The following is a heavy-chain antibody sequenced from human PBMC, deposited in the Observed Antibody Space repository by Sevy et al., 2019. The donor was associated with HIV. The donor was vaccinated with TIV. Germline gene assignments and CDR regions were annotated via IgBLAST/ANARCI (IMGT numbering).Heavy chain of an antibody. CDR2: ISGSGGST. CDR1: GFTFSSYA. J-gene: IGHJ6*02. V-gene: IGHV3-23*01. CDR3: AKAWGPPPGGNPYYYGMDV. Sequence: GGSLRLSCAASGFTFSSYAMSWVRQAPGKGLEWVSAISGSGGSTYYADSVKGRFTISRDNSKNTLYLQMNSLRAEDTAVYYCAKAWGPPPGGNPYYYGMDVWGQGTTVTVSS. D-gene: IGHD2-15*01.